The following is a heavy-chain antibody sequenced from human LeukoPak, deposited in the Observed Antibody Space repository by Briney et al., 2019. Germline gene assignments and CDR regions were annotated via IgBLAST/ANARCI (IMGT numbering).Heavy chain of an antibody. D-gene: IGHD3-22*01. CDR3: AREFYDSSGYYDY. J-gene: IGHJ4*02. Sequence: SETLSLTCTVSGGSISSHYWSWIRQPPGKGLEWIGYIYYSGSTNYNPSLKSRVTISVDTSKNQFSLKLSSVTAADTALYYCAREFYDSSGYYDYWGQGTLFTVSS. CDR2: IYYSGST. CDR1: GGSISSHY. V-gene: IGHV4-59*11.